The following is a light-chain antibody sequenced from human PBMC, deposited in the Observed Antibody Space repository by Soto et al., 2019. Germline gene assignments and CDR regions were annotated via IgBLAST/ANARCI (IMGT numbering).Light chain of an antibody. J-gene: IGLJ2*01. CDR1: SSDVGGYKY. CDR2: DVS. Sequence: QSAPTQPASVSGSPGQSITISCTGTSSDVGGYKYVSWYQQHPGKVPKLIIYDVSYRPSGVSNRFSGSKSGNTASLTISGLQAEDEAHYYCYSYTSSGALVFGGGTKLTVL. V-gene: IGLV2-14*01. CDR3: YSYTSSGALV.